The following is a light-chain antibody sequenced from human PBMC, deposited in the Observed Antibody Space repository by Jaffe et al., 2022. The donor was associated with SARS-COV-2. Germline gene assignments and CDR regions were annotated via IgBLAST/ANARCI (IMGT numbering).Light chain of an antibody. CDR1: ESVSAH. J-gene: IGKJ2*01. CDR3: QQYKNWPPPT. Sequence: EIVMTQSPATLSVSPGESATLSCRASESVSAHVVWYQQKPGQAPRLLIHGASKRLTGVPARFSGSGSGTEFTLTISSLQSEDVAVYYCQQYKNWPPPTFGQGTKVEI. V-gene: IGKV3-15*01. CDR2: GAS.